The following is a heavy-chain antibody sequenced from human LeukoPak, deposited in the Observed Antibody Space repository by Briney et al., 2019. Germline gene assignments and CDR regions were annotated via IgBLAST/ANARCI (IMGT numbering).Heavy chain of an antibody. J-gene: IGHJ4*02. Sequence: GSLRLSCTVSGFTVSINSMSWIRQPPGKGLEWIGEINHSGSTNYNPSLKSRVTISVDTSKNQFSLKLSSVTAADTAVYYCARVWCSGGSCYYFDYWGQGTLVTVSS. CDR3: ARVWCSGGSCYYFDY. D-gene: IGHD2-15*01. CDR2: INHSGST. V-gene: IGHV4-34*01. CDR1: GFTVSINS.